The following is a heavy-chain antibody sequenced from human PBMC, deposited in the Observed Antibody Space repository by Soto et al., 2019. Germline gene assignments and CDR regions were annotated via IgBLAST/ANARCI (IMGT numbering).Heavy chain of an antibody. CDR2: IFHSGST. J-gene: IGHJ5*02. V-gene: IGHV4-4*02. Sequence: VKLHESGPGLVKASGTLSLTCAVSGDSISNFHWWTWLRQPPGRGLEWIGEIFHSGSTTYNPSLKSRVTISAGKSTNQFSLNLNSVTAADTAVYYCARHGGEVPQGGGGWLDAGGPGILVIISA. D-gene: IGHD3-10*01. CDR1: GDSISNFHW. CDR3: ARHGGEVPQGGGGWLDA.